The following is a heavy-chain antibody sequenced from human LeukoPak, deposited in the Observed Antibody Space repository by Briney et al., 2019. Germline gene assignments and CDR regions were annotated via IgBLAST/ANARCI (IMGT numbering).Heavy chain of an antibody. J-gene: IGHJ4*02. CDR2: INHSGNT. V-gene: IGHV4-4*02. CDR1: GGSISSTTW. D-gene: IGHD3-22*01. CDR3: ARSKLYYYDSSGYKH. Sequence: SETLSLTCAVSGGSISSTTWWSWVRQPPEQGLEWIGEINHSGNTYYNPSLKSRVTISVDTSKNQFSLKLSSVTAADTAVYYCARSKLYYYDSSGYKHWGQGTLVTVSS.